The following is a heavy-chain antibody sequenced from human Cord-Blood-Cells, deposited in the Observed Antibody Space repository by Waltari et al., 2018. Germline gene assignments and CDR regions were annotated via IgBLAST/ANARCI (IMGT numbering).Heavy chain of an antibody. CDR3: ATNCSSGSCYDAFDI. CDR1: GYHLTALT. V-gene: IGHV1-24*01. Sequence: QVQLVLSGAEVKKPGASVRVSCKVSGYHLTALTMPWVLHAPGEGLEWMGGFDPEDGETIYAQKFQGRVTMTEDTSTDTAYMELGSLRSEVTPVYSCATNCSSGSCYDAFDIWGQGTMVTVSS. J-gene: IGHJ3*02. D-gene: IGHD2-15*01. CDR2: FDPEDGET.